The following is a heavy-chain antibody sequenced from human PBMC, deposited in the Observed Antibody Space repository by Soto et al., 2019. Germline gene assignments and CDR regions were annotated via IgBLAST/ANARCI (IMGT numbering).Heavy chain of an antibody. CDR1: GDSIRDYY. D-gene: IGHD3-16*01. Sequence: SETLSLTCSVSGDSIRDYYGSWIRQPAGKGLEWLGRIFSTGSDNVNPSLKSQVSLSVDTTNNQFSLKLKSVTAADTAIYYCAREGLGFDYWGQGALVTVSS. J-gene: IGHJ4*02. V-gene: IGHV4-4*07. CDR3: AREGLGFDY. CDR2: IFSTGSD.